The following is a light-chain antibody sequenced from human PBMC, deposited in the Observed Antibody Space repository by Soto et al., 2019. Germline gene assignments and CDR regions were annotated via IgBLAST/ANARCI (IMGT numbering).Light chain of an antibody. Sequence: DIQLTQSPSFLSASVGDRVTITCRASQDISSYLAWYQQRPGKVPRFLTHSASTLQSGVPSRFSATGSGTTFTLTIISLQPEAIATYYCQQLIRFPRTFGQGTKVE. J-gene: IGKJ1*01. CDR3: QQLIRFPRT. CDR2: SAS. CDR1: QDISSY. V-gene: IGKV1-9*01.